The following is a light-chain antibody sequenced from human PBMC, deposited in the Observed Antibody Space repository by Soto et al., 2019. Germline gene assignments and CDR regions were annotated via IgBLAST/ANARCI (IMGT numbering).Light chain of an antibody. Sequence: DIQMTQSPSTLSASIGDRVTITCRASQRINKWLAWHQQKPGKAPKLLIYKASTLKSGVPSRFSGSGSGTEFTLTISSLQPDDFATYYCQHYNSYSEAFRQGTKVDIK. CDR1: QRINKW. V-gene: IGKV1-5*03. CDR2: KAS. J-gene: IGKJ1*01. CDR3: QHYNSYSEA.